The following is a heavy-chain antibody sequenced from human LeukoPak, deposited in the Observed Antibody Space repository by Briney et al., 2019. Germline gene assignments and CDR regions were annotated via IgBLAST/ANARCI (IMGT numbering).Heavy chain of an antibody. D-gene: IGHD2-15*01. CDR1: GFTFSSYA. J-gene: IGHJ5*02. CDR2: ISGSGGST. CDR3: AKDSRYCSGGSCNNWFDP. Sequence: GASLRLSCAASGFTFSSYAMSWVRQAPGKGLEWVSAISGSGGSTYYADSVKGRFTISRDNSKNALYLQMNSLRAEDTAVYYCAKDSRYCSGGSCNNWFDPWGQGTLVTVSS. V-gene: IGHV3-23*01.